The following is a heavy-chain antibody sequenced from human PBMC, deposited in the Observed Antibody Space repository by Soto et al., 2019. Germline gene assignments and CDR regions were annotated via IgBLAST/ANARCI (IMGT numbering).Heavy chain of an antibody. CDR3: ARGYGYFRQ. Sequence: PSETLSLTCDVSGDSFSGYFCNWLSQPPGKGMEWIGEISQVGRARYNPSLETRITISVDTSKTQFSLNLTSVTDADTAVYYRARGYGYFRQWGQGALVTVSS. CDR2: ISQVGRA. V-gene: IGHV4-34*01. D-gene: IGHD4-17*01. J-gene: IGHJ4*02. CDR1: GDSFSGYF.